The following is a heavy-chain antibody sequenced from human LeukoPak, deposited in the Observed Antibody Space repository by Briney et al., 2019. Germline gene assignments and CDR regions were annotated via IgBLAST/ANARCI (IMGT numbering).Heavy chain of an antibody. V-gene: IGHV1-18*01. CDR2: TSAYNGNT. CDR3: ASYIAVAGMGDAFDI. J-gene: IGHJ3*02. D-gene: IGHD6-19*01. Sequence: ASVKVSCKASGYTFTSYGISWVRQAPGQGLEWMGWTSAYNGNTNYAQKLQGRVTMTTDTSTSTAYMELRSLRSDDTAVYYCASYIAVAGMGDAFDIWGQGTMVTVSS. CDR1: GYTFTSYG.